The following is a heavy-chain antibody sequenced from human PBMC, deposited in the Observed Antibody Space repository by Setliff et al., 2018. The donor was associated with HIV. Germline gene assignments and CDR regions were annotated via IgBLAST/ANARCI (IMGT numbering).Heavy chain of an antibody. V-gene: IGHV3-21*01. CDR3: ARELSPGITAPLDY. Sequence: PGGSLRLSCAGSGFTFSNYVLNWVRLAPGTGLEWVSCISSSSSYIYYADSVKGRFTNSRGNAKKSLYLQMNSLRDEDTAVYYCARELSPGITAPLDYWGQGTLVTVS. CDR1: GFTFSNYV. J-gene: IGHJ4*02. CDR2: ISSSSSYI. D-gene: IGHD6-13*01.